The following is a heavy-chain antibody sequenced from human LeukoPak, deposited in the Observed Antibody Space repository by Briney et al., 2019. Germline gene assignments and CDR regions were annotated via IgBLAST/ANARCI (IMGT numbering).Heavy chain of an antibody. Sequence: SETLSLTCTVSGGSISSYYWCWIRQPAGKGLEWIGRISTSGSTTYKPSLKSRVTMSVDTSKNQFSLKLSSVIAADTAVYYCAREGSDSAYDYYYWGQGTLVTVSS. V-gene: IGHV4-4*07. CDR3: AREGSDSAYDYYY. CDR2: ISTSGST. J-gene: IGHJ4*02. CDR1: GGSISSYY. D-gene: IGHD5-12*01.